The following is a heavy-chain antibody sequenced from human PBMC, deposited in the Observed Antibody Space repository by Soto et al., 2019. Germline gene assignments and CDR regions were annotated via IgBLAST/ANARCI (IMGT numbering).Heavy chain of an antibody. CDR1: GYSVTSYW. CDR3: ARSTPTYYYGMDV. Sequence: HGESLKISCKGSGYSVTSYWIGWVRQMPGKGLEWMGIIYPGDSDTRYSPSFQGQVTISADKSISTAYLQWSSLKASDTAMYYCARSTPTYYYGMDVWGQGTTVTVSS. V-gene: IGHV5-51*01. CDR2: IYPGDSDT. J-gene: IGHJ6*02. D-gene: IGHD2-2*01.